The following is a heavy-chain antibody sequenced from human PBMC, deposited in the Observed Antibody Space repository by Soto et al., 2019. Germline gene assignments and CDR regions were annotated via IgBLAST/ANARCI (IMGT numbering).Heavy chain of an antibody. V-gene: IGHV4-34*01. CDR2: INHSGST. J-gene: IGHJ2*01. Sequence: PSETLSLTCAVYGGSFSGYYWSWIRQPPGKGLEWIGEINHSGSTNFNPSLKSRVSISVDTSKKQFSLKISSVTAADTAVYYCAAHLKTTVTAYWFFDLWGRGTLVTVSS. D-gene: IGHD4-17*01. CDR1: GGSFSGYY. CDR3: AAHLKTTVTAYWFFDL.